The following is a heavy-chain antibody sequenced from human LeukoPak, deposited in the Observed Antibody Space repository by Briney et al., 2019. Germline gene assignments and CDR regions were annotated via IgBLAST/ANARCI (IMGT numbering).Heavy chain of an antibody. CDR3: AREAARAKAAAPYYYYMDV. J-gene: IGHJ6*03. V-gene: IGHV4-59*01. CDR1: GGPISSYY. D-gene: IGHD6-13*01. CDR2: IYYSGST. Sequence: SETLSLTCTVSGGPISSYYWSWIRQPPGKGLEWIGYIYYSGSTNYNPSLKSRVTISVDTSKNQFSLKLSSVTAADTAVYYCAREAARAKAAAPYYYYMDVWGKGTTVTVSS.